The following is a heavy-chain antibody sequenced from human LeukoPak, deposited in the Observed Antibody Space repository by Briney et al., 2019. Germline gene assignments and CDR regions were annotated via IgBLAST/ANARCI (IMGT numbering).Heavy chain of an antibody. CDR1: GYTFTSCD. Sequence: ASVKVSCKASGYTFTSCDINWVRQATGQGLEWMGWMNPTSGNTGYGQSFQGRITMTRDISIGTAYMELSNLTSEDTAIYYCTRGSSGRRDNWGQGTLVTVS. CDR2: MNPTSGNT. CDR3: TRGSSGRRDN. J-gene: IGHJ4*02. V-gene: IGHV1-8*01. D-gene: IGHD6-19*01.